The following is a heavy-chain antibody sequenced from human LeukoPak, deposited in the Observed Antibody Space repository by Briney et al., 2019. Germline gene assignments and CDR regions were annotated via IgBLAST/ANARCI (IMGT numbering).Heavy chain of an antibody. CDR3: ARETQVTTMATHWFDP. CDR1: GYSIRTSHY. V-gene: IGHV4-38-2*02. Sequence: SETLSLTCTVSGYSIRTSHYWGWIRQSPGKGLEWIGNIYRSGTTYYNPSLKSRVTISMDTSKNQFSLKLSSVTAADTAVYYCARETQVTTMATHWFDPWGQGTLVTVSS. CDR2: IYRSGTT. D-gene: IGHD4-17*01. J-gene: IGHJ5*02.